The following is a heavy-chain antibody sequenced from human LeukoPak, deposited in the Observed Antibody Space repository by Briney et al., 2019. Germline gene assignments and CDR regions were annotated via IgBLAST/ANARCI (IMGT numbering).Heavy chain of an antibody. V-gene: IGHV4-61*02. Sequence: SETLSLTCTISGDSISSGSYFWSWTRQPAGKGLEWIGRIFTSGSPNYNPSLKSRVTISVDTSKNQFSLKLSSVTAADTAVYFCARDAPYNSGWYPDYWGKGTLVTVSS. CDR2: IFTSGSP. D-gene: IGHD6-19*01. CDR1: GDSISSGSYF. J-gene: IGHJ4*02. CDR3: ARDAPYNSGWYPDY.